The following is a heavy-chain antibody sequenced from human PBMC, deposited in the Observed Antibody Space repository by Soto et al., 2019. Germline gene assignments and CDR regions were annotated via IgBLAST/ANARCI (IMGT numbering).Heavy chain of an antibody. CDR2: IYYSGST. V-gene: IGHV4-59*08. D-gene: IGHD3-22*01. J-gene: IGHJ5*02. CDR3: ASIYDSSGYYYGNNWFDP. Sequence: PSETLSLTCTVSGGSISSYYWSWIRQPPGKGLEWIGYIYYSGSTNYNPSLKSRATISVDTSKNQFSLKLSSVTAADTAVYYCASIYDSSGYYYGNNWFDPWGQGTLVTVSS. CDR1: GGSISSYY.